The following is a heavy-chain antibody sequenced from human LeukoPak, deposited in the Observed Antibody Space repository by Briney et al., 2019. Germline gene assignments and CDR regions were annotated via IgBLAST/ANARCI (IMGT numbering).Heavy chain of an antibody. D-gene: IGHD6-13*01. CDR1: GFTFSSYN. Sequence: GGSLRLSCAASGFTFSSYNMNWVRQAPGKGLEWVSSITSSSSYIYYADSVKGRFTISRDNAKNSLYLQMNSLRAEDTAVYYCARDGYSSNYLKYWGQGTLVTVSS. V-gene: IGHV3-21*01. CDR2: ITSSSSYI. J-gene: IGHJ4*02. CDR3: ARDGYSSNYLKY.